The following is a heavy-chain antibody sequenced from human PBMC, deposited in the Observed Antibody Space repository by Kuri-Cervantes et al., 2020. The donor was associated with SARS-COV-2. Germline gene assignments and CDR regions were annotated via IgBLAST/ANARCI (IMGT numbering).Heavy chain of an antibody. V-gene: IGHV1-69*06. Sequence: SVKVSCKASGGTFSSYAISWVRQAPGQGHEWMGGIIPIFGAANYAQKFHGRVTITADKSTSTAYMELSSLRSEDTAVYYRVVSVPDESSGYLRPDAFDIWGQGTMVTVSS. CDR3: VVSVPDESSGYLRPDAFDI. CDR2: IIPIFGAA. J-gene: IGHJ3*02. CDR1: GGTFSSYA. D-gene: IGHD3-22*01.